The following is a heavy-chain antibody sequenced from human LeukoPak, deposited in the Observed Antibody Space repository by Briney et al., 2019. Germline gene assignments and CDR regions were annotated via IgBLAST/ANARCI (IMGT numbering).Heavy chain of an antibody. V-gene: IGHV3-30*18. CDR3: AKDGIVVSYFDY. Sequence: GGSLRLSCAASGFTFSSYGIHWVRQAPGKGLEWVAIISYDGSNKYYADSVKGRFTISRDNSKNTLYLQMNSLRAEDTAMYYCAKDGIVVSYFDYWGQGALVTVSS. CDR2: ISYDGSNK. J-gene: IGHJ4*02. CDR1: GFTFSSYG. D-gene: IGHD3-22*01.